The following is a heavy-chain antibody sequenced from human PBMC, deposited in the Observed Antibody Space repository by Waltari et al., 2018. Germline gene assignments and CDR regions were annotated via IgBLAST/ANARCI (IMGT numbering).Heavy chain of an antibody. Sequence: VHMVASGGDLGQPGGSLRLCCVSSCFHVDFSGLHWVRQGPGKGLEWCAFICDSSSTFYDANSVKGRFTVSRDNAKNSVFLQMNSLRAEDTATYYCARGICSSTSCYYGYMDVWGKGTTVSVSS. CDR1: CFHVDFSG. V-gene: IGHV3-48*04. CDR3: ARGICSSTSCYYGYMDV. J-gene: IGHJ6*03. CDR2: ICDSSSTF. D-gene: IGHD2-2*01.